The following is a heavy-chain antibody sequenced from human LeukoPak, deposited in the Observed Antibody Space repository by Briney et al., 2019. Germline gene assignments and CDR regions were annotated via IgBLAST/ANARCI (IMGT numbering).Heavy chain of an antibody. CDR2: IYYSGST. J-gene: IGHJ5*02. CDR3: ARVWGDRFDP. CDR1: GGSISSSSYY. V-gene: IGHV4-61*01. Sequence: NSSETLSLTCTVSGGSISSSSYYWSWIRQPPGKGLEWIGYIYYSGSTNYNPSLKSRVTISVDTSKNQFSLKLSSVTAADTAVYYCARVWGDRFDPWGQGTLVTVSS. D-gene: IGHD3-16*01.